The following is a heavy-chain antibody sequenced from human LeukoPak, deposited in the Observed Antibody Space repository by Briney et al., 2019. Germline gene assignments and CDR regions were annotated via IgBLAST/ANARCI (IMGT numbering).Heavy chain of an antibody. Sequence: GGSLRLSCAASGFTFSSYSMNWVRQAPGKGLEWVSSISSSSSYIYYADSVKGRFTISRDNAKNSLYLHMNSLRAEDTAVYYCARAGSWGSFDYWGQGTLVTVSS. CDR1: GFTFSSYS. CDR2: ISSSSSYI. D-gene: IGHD3-10*01. V-gene: IGHV3-21*01. J-gene: IGHJ4*02. CDR3: ARAGSWGSFDY.